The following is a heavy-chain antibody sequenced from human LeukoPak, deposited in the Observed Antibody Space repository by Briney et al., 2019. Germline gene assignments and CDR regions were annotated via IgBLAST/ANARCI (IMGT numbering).Heavy chain of an antibody. D-gene: IGHD4-17*01. J-gene: IGHJ6*02. CDR2: IYYSGST. Sequence: SETLSLTCTVSGGSISSYYWSWIRQPPGKGLEWIGYIYYSGSTNYNPSLKSRVTISVDTSKNQFSLKLSSVTAADTAVYYCARRTVTTRGYYYGMDVWGQGTMVTVSS. CDR1: GGSISSYY. V-gene: IGHV4-59*08. CDR3: ARRTVTTRGYYYGMDV.